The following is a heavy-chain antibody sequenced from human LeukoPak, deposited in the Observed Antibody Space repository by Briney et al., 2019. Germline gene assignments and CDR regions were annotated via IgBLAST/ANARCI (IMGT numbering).Heavy chain of an antibody. D-gene: IGHD2-2*01. Sequence: SETLSLTCTVSGGSISSYYWSWIRQPPGKGLEWIGYIYYSGSTNYNPSPKSRVTISVDTSKNQFSLKLSSVTAADTAVYYCARLPPHYCSSTSCSFYYYGMDVWGQGTTVTVSS. CDR2: IYYSGST. CDR3: ARLPPHYCSSTSCSFYYYGMDV. CDR1: GGSISSYY. V-gene: IGHV4-59*08. J-gene: IGHJ6*02.